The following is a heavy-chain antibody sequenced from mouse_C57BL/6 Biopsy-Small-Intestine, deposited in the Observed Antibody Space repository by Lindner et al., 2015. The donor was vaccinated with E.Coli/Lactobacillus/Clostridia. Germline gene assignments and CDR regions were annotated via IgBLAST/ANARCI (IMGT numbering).Heavy chain of an antibody. J-gene: IGHJ2*01. V-gene: IGHV5-9*04. Sequence: VQLQESGGGLVKPGGSLKLSCAASGFTFSSYTMSWVRQTPEKRLEWVAYISSGGVNTYYPDSVKGRFTISRDNGRNTLYLQMSSLRSEDTAMYYCARHPLYYGDFLDHWGQGTTLTVSS. D-gene: IGHD2-13*01. CDR2: ISSGGVNT. CDR3: ARHPLYYGDFLDH. CDR1: GFTFSSYT.